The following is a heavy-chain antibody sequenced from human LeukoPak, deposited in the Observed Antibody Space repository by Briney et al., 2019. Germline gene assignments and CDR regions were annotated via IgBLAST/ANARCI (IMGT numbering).Heavy chain of an antibody. Sequence: GGSLRLSCAASGFTFSGSAMHWVRQASGKGLEWVGRIRSKANSYATAYAASVKGRFTISRDDSKNTAYLQMNSLRAEDTAVYYCAKGRDGYTTPDYWGQGTLVTVSS. J-gene: IGHJ4*02. CDR1: GFTFSGSA. D-gene: IGHD5-24*01. V-gene: IGHV3-73*01. CDR2: IRSKANSYAT. CDR3: AKGRDGYTTPDY.